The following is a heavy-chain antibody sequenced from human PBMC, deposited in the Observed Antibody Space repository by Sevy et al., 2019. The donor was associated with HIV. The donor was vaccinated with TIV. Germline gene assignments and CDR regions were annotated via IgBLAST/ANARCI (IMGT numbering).Heavy chain of an antibody. J-gene: IGHJ4*02. CDR1: GYTFTSYD. Sequence: ASVKVSCKASGYTFTSYDINWVRQATGQGLEWMGWMNPNSGNTGYAQKFQGRVTMTRNTSISTAYMELSGLRSEDTAVYYCARVGRGYCSGGSCYQQPRLDFDYWGQGTLVTVSS. CDR3: ARVGRGYCSGGSCYQQPRLDFDY. D-gene: IGHD2-15*01. V-gene: IGHV1-8*01. CDR2: MNPNSGNT.